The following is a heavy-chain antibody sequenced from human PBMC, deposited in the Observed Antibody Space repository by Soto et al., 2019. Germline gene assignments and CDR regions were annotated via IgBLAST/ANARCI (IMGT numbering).Heavy chain of an antibody. V-gene: IGHV1-46*01. CDR3: ARDPVGWDLFDY. CDR2: VTPSGGAT. D-gene: IGHD6-19*01. Sequence: QVQLVQSGAEVRKPGASVKVSCKASGYTFTNYYIHWVRQAPGQGVEWMGIVTPSGGATKYAQHFQGRVMMTADTSTNTVFMALSSLTSEDTAVYFCARDPVGWDLFDYWGQGTQVAVSA. CDR1: GYTFTNYY. J-gene: IGHJ4*02.